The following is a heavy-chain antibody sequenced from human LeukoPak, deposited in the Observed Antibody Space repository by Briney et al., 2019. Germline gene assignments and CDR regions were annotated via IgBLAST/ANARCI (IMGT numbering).Heavy chain of an antibody. CDR3: ARDVYYYDSSGYYQPYFDY. CDR2: INPNSGGT. Sequence: ASVKVSCKASGYTFTGYYMHWVRQAPGQGLEWMGWINPNSGGTNYAQKFQDRVTMTRDTSISTAYMELSRLRSDDTAVYYCARDVYYYDSSGYYQPYFDYWGQGTLVTVSS. V-gene: IGHV1-2*02. CDR1: GYTFTGYY. J-gene: IGHJ4*02. D-gene: IGHD3-22*01.